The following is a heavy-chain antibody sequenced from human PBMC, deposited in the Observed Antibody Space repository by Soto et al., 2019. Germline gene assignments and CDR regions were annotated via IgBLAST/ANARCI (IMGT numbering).Heavy chain of an antibody. CDR3: ARDPYDLRLLESVMDV. V-gene: IGHV1-69*01. D-gene: IGHD3-3*01. CDR1: GGTFSSYA. Sequence: QVQLVQSGAEAKKPGSSVKVSCKASGGTFSSYAISWVRQAPGQGLEWMGGIIPIFGTANYAQKFQGRVTITADESTSTAYMELSSLRSEDTAVYYCARDPYDLRLLESVMDVWGQGTTVTVSS. J-gene: IGHJ6*02. CDR2: IIPIFGTA.